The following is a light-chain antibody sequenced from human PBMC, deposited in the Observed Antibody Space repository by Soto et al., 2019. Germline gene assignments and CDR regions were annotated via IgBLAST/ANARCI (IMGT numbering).Light chain of an antibody. CDR3: QQRSNWPPWT. CDR2: DAS. Sequence: EIVLTQSPATLSLSPGERATLSCRASQSISNSLAWYQHKSGQAPRLLIYDASNRATGIPARFSGSGSGTDFTLTISSLEPEDFAIYYCQQRSNWPPWTFGQGTKVEIK. CDR1: QSISNS. J-gene: IGKJ1*01. V-gene: IGKV3-11*01.